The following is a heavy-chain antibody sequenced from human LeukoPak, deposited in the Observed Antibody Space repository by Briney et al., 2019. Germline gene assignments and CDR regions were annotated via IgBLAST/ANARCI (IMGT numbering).Heavy chain of an antibody. D-gene: IGHD4-17*01. Sequence: SETLSLTCTVSGGSISSYYWSWIRQPPGKGLEWIGYIYYSGSTNYNPSLKSRVTISVDTSKNQFPLKLSSVTAADTAVYYCARCNGDAPLEGYGMDVWGQGTTVTVSS. CDR1: GGSISSYY. CDR3: ARCNGDAPLEGYGMDV. V-gene: IGHV4-59*01. CDR2: IYYSGST. J-gene: IGHJ6*02.